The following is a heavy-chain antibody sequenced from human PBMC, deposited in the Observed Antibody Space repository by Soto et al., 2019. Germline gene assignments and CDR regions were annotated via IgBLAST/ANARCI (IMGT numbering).Heavy chain of an antibody. J-gene: IGHJ6*02. D-gene: IGHD3-10*01. CDR2: IYYSGST. CDR1: GGSIISGGYY. CDR3: ASRFITMVRGGLLTNYYGMDV. Sequence: PSETLSLTCTVSGGSIISGGYYWSWIRQHPGKGLEWIGYIYYSGSTYYNPSLKSRVTISVDTSKNQFSLKLSSVTAADTAVYYCASRFITMVRGGLLTNYYGMDVWGQGTTVTVSS. V-gene: IGHV4-31*03.